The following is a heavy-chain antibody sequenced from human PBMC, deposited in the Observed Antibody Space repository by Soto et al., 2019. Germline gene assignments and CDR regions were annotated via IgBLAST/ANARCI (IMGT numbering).Heavy chain of an antibody. CDR1: GGTFSSYA. D-gene: IGHD2-15*01. CDR2: IIPIFGTA. J-gene: IGHJ6*02. V-gene: IGHV1-69*13. Sequence: GASVKVSCKASGGTFSSYAISWVRQAPGQGLEWMGGIIPIFGTANYAQKFQGRVTITADESTSTAYMELSSLRSEDTAVYYCASGVSIVVVVAATVYGMDVWGQGTTVTVSS. CDR3: ASGVSIVVVVAATVYGMDV.